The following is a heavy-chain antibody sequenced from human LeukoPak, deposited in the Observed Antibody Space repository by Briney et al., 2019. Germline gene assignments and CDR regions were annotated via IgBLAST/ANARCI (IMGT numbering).Heavy chain of an antibody. CDR1: GGSISSGGYY. D-gene: IGHD3-22*01. Sequence: PSETLSLTCTVSGGSISSGGYYWSWIRQHPGKGLEWIGYIYYSGSTYYNPSLKSRVTISVDTSKNQFSLKLSSVTAADTAVYYCARDFGDYDSRTHYFDYWGQGTLVTVSS. J-gene: IGHJ4*02. CDR3: ARDFGDYDSRTHYFDY. V-gene: IGHV4-31*03. CDR2: IYYSGST.